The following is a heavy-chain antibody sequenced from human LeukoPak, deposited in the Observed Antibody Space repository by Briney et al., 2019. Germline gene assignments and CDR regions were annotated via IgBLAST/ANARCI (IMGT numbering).Heavy chain of an antibody. J-gene: IGHJ4*02. CDR1: GFTFSSCA. V-gene: IGHV3-23*01. Sequence: GGSLRLSCAASGFTFSSCAMSWVRQAPGKGLEWVSAISGSGGSTYYADSVKSRFTISRDNSKNTLYLQMNSLRAEDTALYYCAREYCSGGSCYSGFDYWGQGTLVTVSS. CDR2: ISGSGGST. D-gene: IGHD2-15*01. CDR3: AREYCSGGSCYSGFDY.